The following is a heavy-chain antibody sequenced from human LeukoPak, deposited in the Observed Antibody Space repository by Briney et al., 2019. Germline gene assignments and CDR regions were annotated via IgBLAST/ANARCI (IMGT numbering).Heavy chain of an antibody. Sequence: PGGSLRLSCVASGFTLSSYMMSWVRQAPGKGLEWVSAISGSAVGTLYSDSVRGRFTISRDSPKNTLYLQMNSLRVEDTAVYYCTKDPLDYWGQGTLVTVSS. V-gene: IGHV3-23*01. CDR2: ISGSAVGT. CDR3: TKDPLDY. J-gene: IGHJ4*02. CDR1: GFTLSSYM.